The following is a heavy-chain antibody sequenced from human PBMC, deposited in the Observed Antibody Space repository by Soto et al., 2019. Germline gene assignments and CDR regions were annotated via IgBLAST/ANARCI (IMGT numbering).Heavy chain of an antibody. CDR3: ARAVYCSSTSCPRGVDY. CDR2: ISAYNGNT. CDR1: GYTFTSYG. Sequence: GASVKVSCKASGYTFTSYGISWVRQAPGQGLEGMGWISAYNGNTNYAQKLQGRVTMTTDTSTSTAYMELRSLRSDDTAVYYCARAVYCSSTSCPRGVDYWGQGTLVTVSS. D-gene: IGHD2-2*01. J-gene: IGHJ4*02. V-gene: IGHV1-18*01.